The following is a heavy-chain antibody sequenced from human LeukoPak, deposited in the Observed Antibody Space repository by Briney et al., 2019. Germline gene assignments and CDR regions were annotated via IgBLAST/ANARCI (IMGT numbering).Heavy chain of an antibody. CDR2: IYYSGST. J-gene: IGHJ3*02. V-gene: IGHV4-39*07. CDR1: GGSISSYY. CDR3: ARDPGIVGATKRPFDI. D-gene: IGHD1-26*01. Sequence: SETLSLTCTVSGGSISSYYWGWIRQPPGKGLEWIGSIYYSGSTYYNPPLKSRVTISVDTSKNQFSLKLSSVTAADTAVYYCARDPGIVGATKRPFDIWGQGTMVTVSS.